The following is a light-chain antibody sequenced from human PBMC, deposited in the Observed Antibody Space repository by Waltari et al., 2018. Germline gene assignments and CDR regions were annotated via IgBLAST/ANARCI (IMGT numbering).Light chain of an antibody. J-gene: IGKJ1*01. Sequence: DIVMTQSPDSLAVSLGERATINCKSSQSVLYSSNNKNYLAWYQQKPGRPPKLLIYWASTRESGVPDRFSGSGSGTDFTLTISSLQAEDVAVYYCQQYYSTLTFGQGTKVEIK. CDR1: QSVLYSSNNKNY. CDR2: WAS. CDR3: QQYYSTLT. V-gene: IGKV4-1*01.